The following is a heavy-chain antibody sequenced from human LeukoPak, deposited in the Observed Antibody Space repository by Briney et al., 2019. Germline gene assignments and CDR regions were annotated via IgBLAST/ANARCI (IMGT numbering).Heavy chain of an antibody. D-gene: IGHD3-22*01. Sequence: SETLSLTCTVAGGSISSYYWSWIRQPAGKGLEWIGRIYTSGSTNYNPSLKSRVTMSVDTSKNQFSLELSSVTAADTAVYYCARDLHYYYDSSGPFDYWGQGTLVTVSS. CDR3: ARDLHYYYDSSGPFDY. CDR1: GGSISSYY. V-gene: IGHV4-4*07. CDR2: IYTSGST. J-gene: IGHJ4*02.